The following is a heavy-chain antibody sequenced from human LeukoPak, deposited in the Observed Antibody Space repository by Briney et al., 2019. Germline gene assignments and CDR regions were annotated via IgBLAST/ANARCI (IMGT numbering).Heavy chain of an antibody. D-gene: IGHD2-2*01. Sequence: PSETLSLTCGVSGYSISSGYYWDWIRQPPGKGLEWIGSIYHSGSTYYNPSLKSRVTVSVDTSKNQFSLRLSSVTAADTAMYYCARSLAGTSNWDWGQGTLVTVSS. V-gene: IGHV4-38-2*01. CDR3: ARSLAGTSNWD. CDR1: GYSISSGYY. CDR2: IYHSGST. J-gene: IGHJ4*02.